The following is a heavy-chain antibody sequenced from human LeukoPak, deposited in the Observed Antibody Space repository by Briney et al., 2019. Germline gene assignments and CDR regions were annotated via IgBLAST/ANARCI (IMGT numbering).Heavy chain of an antibody. Sequence: PGGSLRLSCSASGFTLSGYWIHWVRQAPGKGLVWVSSISKDDRGITYADSVKGRFTISTDNAKNAVHLQMNSLRVDDTPVDYCARVYDSRWQKDWYFDLWGRGTLVTVSS. CDR1: GFTLSGYW. CDR3: ARVYDSRWQKDWYFDL. V-gene: IGHV3-74*01. D-gene: IGHD3-22*01. J-gene: IGHJ2*01. CDR2: ISKDDRGI.